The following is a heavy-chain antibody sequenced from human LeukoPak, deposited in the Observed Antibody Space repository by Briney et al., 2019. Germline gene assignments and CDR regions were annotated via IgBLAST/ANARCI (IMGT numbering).Heavy chain of an antibody. Sequence: GGSLRLSCAASGFMFTSFAMSWVRQAPGKGLEWISAISGSGRTTYYADSVKGRFTISRDNAKNTLYLQMNSLRAEDTAVYYCARSYGSGSPLDYWGQGTLVTVSS. J-gene: IGHJ4*02. CDR3: ARSYGSGSPLDY. V-gene: IGHV3-23*01. CDR1: GFMFTSFA. D-gene: IGHD3-10*01. CDR2: ISGSGRTT.